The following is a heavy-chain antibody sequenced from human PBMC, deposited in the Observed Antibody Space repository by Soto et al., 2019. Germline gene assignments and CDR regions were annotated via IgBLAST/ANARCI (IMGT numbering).Heavy chain of an antibody. V-gene: IGHV3-23*01. J-gene: IGHJ4*02. D-gene: IGHD6-13*01. CDR2: IRGSGGST. CDR1: GVTFRSYA. Sequence: EVQLLESGGGLVQPGGSLRLSCAASGVTFRSYAMSWVRQAPGKGLEWVTAIRGSGGSTYYADSVKGRFTISRDNSKNTMYLQMNSLSGEDTAVYYCAPRPIAAAGTIDDWGQGTLVTVSS. CDR3: APRPIAAAGTIDD.